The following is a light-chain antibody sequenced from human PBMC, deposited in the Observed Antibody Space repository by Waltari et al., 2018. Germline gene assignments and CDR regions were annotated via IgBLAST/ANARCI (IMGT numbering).Light chain of an antibody. V-gene: IGKV3-20*01. CDR1: QSVRGS. Sequence: EIVLTQSPGTLSLSPGERATLSCRASQSVRGSLAWYQQKAGQAPRLLIYGVSSRATGIPGRFRGSGSGTDFSLTISRLEPEDFAVYYCQHYVRLPATFGQGTKVEIK. CDR3: QHYVRLPAT. J-gene: IGKJ1*01. CDR2: GVS.